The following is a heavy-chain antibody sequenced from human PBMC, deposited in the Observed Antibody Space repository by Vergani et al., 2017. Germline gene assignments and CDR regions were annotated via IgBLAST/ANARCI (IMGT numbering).Heavy chain of an antibody. CDR3: ARDRSFGDFWSGYSDYYYYYGMDV. Sequence: EVQLVESGGGLVKPGGSLRLSCAASGFTFSSYSMNWVRQAPGKGLEWVSSISSSSSYIYYADSVKGRFTIARDNAKNSLYLQMNSLMAEDTAVYYCARDRSFGDFWSGYSDYYYYYGMDVWGQGTTVTVSS. V-gene: IGHV3-21*01. D-gene: IGHD3-3*01. CDR2: ISSSSSYI. J-gene: IGHJ6*02. CDR1: GFTFSSYS.